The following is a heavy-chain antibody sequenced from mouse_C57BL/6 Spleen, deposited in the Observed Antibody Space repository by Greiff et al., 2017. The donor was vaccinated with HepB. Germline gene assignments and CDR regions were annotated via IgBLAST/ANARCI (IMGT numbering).Heavy chain of an antibody. CDR2: IRSKSNNYAT. J-gene: IGHJ4*01. CDR1: GFSFNTYA. CDR3: VRRAMDY. Sequence: EVKLMESGGGLVQPKGSLKLSCAASGFSFNTYAMNWVRQAPGKGLEWVARIRSKSNNYATYYAVSVKDRFTISRDDSESMLYLQMNNLKTEDTAMYYCVRRAMDYWGQGTSVTVSS. V-gene: IGHV10-1*01.